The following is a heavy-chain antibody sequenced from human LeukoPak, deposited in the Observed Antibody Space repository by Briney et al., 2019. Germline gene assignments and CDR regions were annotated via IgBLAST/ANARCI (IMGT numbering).Heavy chain of an antibody. CDR1: GGSISSYY. D-gene: IGHD6-19*01. CDR3: ARTGDSGWYRWFDP. V-gene: IGHV4-59*01. CDR2: IYYSGST. Sequence: SETLSLTCTVSGGSISSYYWSWIRQPPGKGLEWIGYIYYSGSTTYNSSIKSRVTISVDTSKNQFSLKLSSVTAADTAVYYCARTGDSGWYRWFDPWGQGTLVTVSS. J-gene: IGHJ5*02.